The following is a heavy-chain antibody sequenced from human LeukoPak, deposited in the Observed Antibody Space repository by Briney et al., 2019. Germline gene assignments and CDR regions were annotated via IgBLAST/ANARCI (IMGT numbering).Heavy chain of an antibody. D-gene: IGHD5-18*01. CDR2: IFGSGGSP. Sequence: GGSLRLSCEASGFTFGSHAMYWVRQAPGKGLEWVAGIFGSGGSPHYADPVKGRFTISRDNSRNTVYLQINSLRAEDTAVYYCGKTTVGYSTGQKPAWPVDYWGQGTLVTVSS. J-gene: IGHJ4*02. V-gene: IGHV3-23*01. CDR3: GKTTVGYSTGQKPAWPVDY. CDR1: GFTFGSHA.